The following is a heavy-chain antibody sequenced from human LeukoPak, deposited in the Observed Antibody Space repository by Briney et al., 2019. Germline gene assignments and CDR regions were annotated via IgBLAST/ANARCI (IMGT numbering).Heavy chain of an antibody. Sequence: SETLSLTCTVSGGSISSGGYYWSWIRQHPGTGLEWIGYIYYSGSTYYNPSLKSRVTISVDTSKNQFSLKLSSVTAADTAVFYCAREGCSSSSCYTDYWGQGTLVTVSS. CDR1: GGSISSGGYY. CDR3: AREGCSSSSCYTDY. J-gene: IGHJ4*02. CDR2: IYYSGST. D-gene: IGHD2-2*02. V-gene: IGHV4-31*03.